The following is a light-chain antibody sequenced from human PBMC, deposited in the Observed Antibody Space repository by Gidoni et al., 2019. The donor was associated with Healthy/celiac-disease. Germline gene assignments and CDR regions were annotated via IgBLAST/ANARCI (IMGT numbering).Light chain of an antibody. V-gene: IGKV1-39*01. Sequence: DIQMTQSTSSLSASVGDRVTITCRASQSISSYLNWYQQKPGKAPKLLIYAASSVQSGVPSRFSGSGSGTDFTLTISSLQPEDFATYYCQQSYSTPPYTFGQGTKLEIK. J-gene: IGKJ2*01. CDR2: AAS. CDR1: QSISSY. CDR3: QQSYSTPPYT.